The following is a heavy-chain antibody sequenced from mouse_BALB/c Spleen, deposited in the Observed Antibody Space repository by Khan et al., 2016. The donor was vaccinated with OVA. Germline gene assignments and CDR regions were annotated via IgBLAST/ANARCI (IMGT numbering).Heavy chain of an antibody. Sequence: QMQLEESGPGLVAPSQSLSITCTISGFSLTNYGVHWVRHPPGKGLEWLVVIWSDGSTTYNSALKSRLTISKDNSKSQVFLKMNSLQTDDTAMYFCARQPYYHYNIMDYWGQGTSVTVSS. CDR3: ARQPYYHYNIMDY. J-gene: IGHJ4*01. V-gene: IGHV2-6-1*01. D-gene: IGHD2-10*01. CDR1: GFSLTNYG. CDR2: IWSDGST.